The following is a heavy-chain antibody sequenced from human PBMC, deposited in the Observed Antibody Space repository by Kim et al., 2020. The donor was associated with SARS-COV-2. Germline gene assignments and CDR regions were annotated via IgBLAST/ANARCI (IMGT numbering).Heavy chain of an antibody. CDR3: ARGVRGRGSDF. CDR2: IGGTVPNT. V-gene: IGHV3-23*01. Sequence: GGSLRLSCAASGFTFSAYAMMWVRQTPGKGLEWVSSIGGTVPNTYYTDSVKGRFTISRDNSKNTVYLQMNSLRADDTAMYYCARGVRGRGSDFWGQGSLV. D-gene: IGHD2-21*01. CDR1: GFTFSAYA. J-gene: IGHJ4*02.